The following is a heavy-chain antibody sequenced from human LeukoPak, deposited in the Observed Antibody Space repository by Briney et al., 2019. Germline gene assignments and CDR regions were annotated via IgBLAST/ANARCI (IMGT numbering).Heavy chain of an antibody. V-gene: IGHV3-13*01. CDR1: GFTFSDHA. J-gene: IGHJ4*02. D-gene: IGHD1-26*01. CDR3: VRQKKSHGNFDY. CDR2: VGIAADT. Sequence: GGSLRLSCAASGFTFSDHAMHWVRQAPGKGLEWVSAVGIAADTFYPGSVKGRFTISRENARNSLYLQMNSLRVEDTAVYYCVRQKKSHGNFDYWGQGTLVTVSS.